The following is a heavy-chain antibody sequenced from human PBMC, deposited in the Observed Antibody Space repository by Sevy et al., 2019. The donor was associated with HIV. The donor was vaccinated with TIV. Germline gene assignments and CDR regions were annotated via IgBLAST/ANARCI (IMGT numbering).Heavy chain of an antibody. Sequence: GGSLRLSCAASGFTFADAWMTWVRQAPGKGLEWVGRIKSKADGGTADYAAPVKARFTISRDDSKNTLYLQMNSLKTEDTAVYYCTTDAGFIPWNALQHWGQGSLVIVSS. J-gene: IGHJ1*01. CDR2: IKSKADGGTA. CDR1: GFTFADAW. CDR3: TTDAGFIPWNALQH. D-gene: IGHD1-1*01. V-gene: IGHV3-15*01.